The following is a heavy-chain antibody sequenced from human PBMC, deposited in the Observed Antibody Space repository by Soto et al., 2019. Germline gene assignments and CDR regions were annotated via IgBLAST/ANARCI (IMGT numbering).Heavy chain of an antibody. V-gene: IGHV3-23*01. J-gene: IGHJ4*02. D-gene: IGHD4-17*01. CDR3: AKSDKHDYDVFDY. CDR2: ISSSGSST. Sequence: GGLLRLSCAASGFTFSGYAISWVRQAPGKGLEWVSAISSSGSSTYYADSVKGRFTISRDNSKNTLYLQMNSLRAEDTAVYYCAKSDKHDYDVFDYWGQGTLVTVSS. CDR1: GFTFSGYA.